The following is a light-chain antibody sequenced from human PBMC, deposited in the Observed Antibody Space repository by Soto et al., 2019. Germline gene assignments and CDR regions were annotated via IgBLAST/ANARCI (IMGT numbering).Light chain of an antibody. CDR3: AAWDDSLNAVV. CDR1: SSNIGSKS. CDR2: SNN. Sequence: QSLLTQAPSVSASPGQSINISCSGGSSNIGSKSVNWFQKFPGSAPKLLIFSNNKRPSGVPDRFSGSKSGTSASLAISGLKSEDEADYYCAAWDDSLNAVVFGGGTKVTVL. V-gene: IGLV1-44*01. J-gene: IGLJ2*01.